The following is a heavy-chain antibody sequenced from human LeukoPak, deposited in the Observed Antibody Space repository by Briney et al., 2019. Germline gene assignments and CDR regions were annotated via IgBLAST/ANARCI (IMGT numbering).Heavy chain of an antibody. J-gene: IGHJ4*02. Sequence: ASVKVSCKASGYTFTRYYMHWVRQAPGQGLEWMGWINPNSGGTNYAQKFQGRVTMPRDTSISTAYMELSRLRSDDTAVYYCARVTYGDPLGYWGQGTLVTVSS. CDR1: GYTFTRYY. CDR2: INPNSGGT. V-gene: IGHV1-2*02. CDR3: ARVTYGDPLGY. D-gene: IGHD4-17*01.